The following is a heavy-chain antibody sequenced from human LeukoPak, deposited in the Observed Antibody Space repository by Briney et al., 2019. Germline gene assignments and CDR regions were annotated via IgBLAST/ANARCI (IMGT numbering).Heavy chain of an antibody. CDR2: TYYRSKLYS. Sequence: SQTLSLTCAISGDSVSNKSAAWSWIRQSPSRGFEWLGRTYYRSKLYSVYAGSVKSRITINPDTSKNPFSLQLKSVTPADTAVYYCARGPGTLHYWGQGTLVTVSS. CDR3: ARGPGTLHY. D-gene: IGHD1-1*01. CDR1: GDSVSNKSAA. J-gene: IGHJ4*02. V-gene: IGHV6-1*01.